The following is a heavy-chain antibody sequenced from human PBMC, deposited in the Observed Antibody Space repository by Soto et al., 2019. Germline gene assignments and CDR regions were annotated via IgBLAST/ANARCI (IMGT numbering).Heavy chain of an antibody. J-gene: IGHJ6*03. V-gene: IGHV1-18*01. CDR3: VRAGRDFPNSPYYYYYMDV. CDR1: GFNFIAYG. D-gene: IGHD2-21*02. Sequence: QVQLVQSGAEVKEPGASVKVSCKTSGFNFIAYGFAWVRQAPGQGLEWMGWISAYDGDTKYPQKVQGRVTMTTDTSTTTAYMELRSLRSDDTAVYYCVRAGRDFPNSPYYYYYMDVWGKGNTVTVSS. CDR2: ISAYDGDT.